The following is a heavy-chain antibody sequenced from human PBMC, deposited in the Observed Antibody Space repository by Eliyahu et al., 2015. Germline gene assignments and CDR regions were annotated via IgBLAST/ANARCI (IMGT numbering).Heavy chain of an antibody. V-gene: IGHV1-69*01. CDR2: IIPIFGTA. CDR1: GGTFXSYA. Sequence: QVQLVQSGAEVKKPGSSVKVSCKASGGTFXSYAISWVRQXPGQGLEWMGGIIPIFGTANYAQKFQGRVTITADESTSTAYMELSSLRSEDTAVYYCASGYYYDSSGYYSPNRSRGYYFDYWGQGTLVTVSS. J-gene: IGHJ4*02. D-gene: IGHD3-22*01. CDR3: ASGYYYDSSGYYSPNRSRGYYFDY.